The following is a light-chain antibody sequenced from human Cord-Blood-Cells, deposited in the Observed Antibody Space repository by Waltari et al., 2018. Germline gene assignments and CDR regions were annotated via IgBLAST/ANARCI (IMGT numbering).Light chain of an antibody. Sequence: DIQLSQSPSFMYASVGDRVTITCRASQGISSYLAWYQQKPGNAPKLLIYAASTLQSGVPSRFSGSGSGTEFTLTISSLQPEDFATYYCQQLNSYPLTFGQGTKVEIK. CDR3: QQLNSYPLT. J-gene: IGKJ1*01. CDR1: QGISSY. V-gene: IGKV1-9*01. CDR2: AAS.